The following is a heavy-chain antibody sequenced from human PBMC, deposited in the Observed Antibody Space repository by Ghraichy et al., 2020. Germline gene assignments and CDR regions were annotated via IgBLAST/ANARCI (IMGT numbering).Heavy chain of an antibody. D-gene: IGHD1-26*01. CDR2: VSGSGRST. CDR3: AKPLVGGTTLSGFDI. CDR1: GFNFSNYA. V-gene: IGHV3-23*01. Sequence: GGSLRLSCAASGFNFSNYAMSWVRQAPGKGLEWVSAVSGSGRSTYYAGSVKGRFIISRDNSKNTLFLQMSSPRTEDTAIYYCAKPLVGGTTLSGFDIWGQGTMVTVSS. J-gene: IGHJ3*02.